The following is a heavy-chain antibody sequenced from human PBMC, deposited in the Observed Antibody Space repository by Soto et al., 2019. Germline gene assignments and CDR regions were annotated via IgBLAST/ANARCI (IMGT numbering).Heavy chain of an antibody. D-gene: IGHD6-13*01. V-gene: IGHV3-33*01. J-gene: IGHJ5*02. CDR2: IWYDGSNK. Sequence: QVQLVGSGGGVVQPGRSLRLSCAASGFTFSSYGMHWVRQAPGKGLEWVAVIWYDGSNKYYADSVKGRFTISRDNSKNTLYLQMNSLRAEDTAVYYCARDLEGGSSGWFDPWGQGTLVTVSS. CDR3: ARDLEGGSSGWFDP. CDR1: GFTFSSYG.